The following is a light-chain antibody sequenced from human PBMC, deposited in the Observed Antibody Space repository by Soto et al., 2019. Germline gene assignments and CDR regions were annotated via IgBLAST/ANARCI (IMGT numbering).Light chain of an antibody. J-gene: IGKJ3*01. CDR1: QTVNSPY. V-gene: IGKV3-20*01. CDR2: GAS. Sequence: EIVLTQSPGTLSLSPGESGILSCRTSQTVNSPYLAWYQQKPGQAPRLLISGASTRATGIPDRFSGSGSGTEFTLTISRLESEDFAVYYCHQHETSPPTFGPATKVDVK. CDR3: HQHETSPPT.